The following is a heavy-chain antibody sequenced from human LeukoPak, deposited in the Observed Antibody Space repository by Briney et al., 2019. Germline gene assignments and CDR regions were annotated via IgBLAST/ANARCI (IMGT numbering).Heavy chain of an antibody. J-gene: IGHJ3*02. Sequence: SETLSLTCTVSDYSISSGYYWGWIRQSPGKGLEWIGTIYHSGSTYYNPSLKSRVTISVDTSKNQFSLKLSSVTAADTAVYYCARVGYYYDSSGYSNAFDIWGQGTMVTVSS. D-gene: IGHD3-22*01. CDR2: IYHSGST. CDR1: DYSISSGYY. CDR3: ARVGYYYDSSGYSNAFDI. V-gene: IGHV4-38-2*02.